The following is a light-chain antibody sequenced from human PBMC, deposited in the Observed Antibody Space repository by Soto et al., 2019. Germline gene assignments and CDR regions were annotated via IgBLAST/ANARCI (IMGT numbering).Light chain of an antibody. CDR3: AAWDDSRNADV. V-gene: IGLV1-44*01. CDR2: SND. J-gene: IGLJ2*01. Sequence: QSVLTQPPSASGPPGQRVTISCSGSVCNIGSNTVNWYQHLPGTAPRYLIYSNDQRPSGVPDRVSGSKSGTSASLAISGLQAEDEADYYCAAWDDSRNADVFGAGTKLTVL. CDR1: VCNIGSNT.